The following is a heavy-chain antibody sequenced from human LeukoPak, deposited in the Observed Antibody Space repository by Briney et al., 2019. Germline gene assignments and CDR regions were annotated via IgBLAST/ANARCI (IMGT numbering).Heavy chain of an antibody. CDR3: ARDWQWLVKSGNIDY. CDR2: ISYDGSNK. Sequence: PGGSLRLSCAASGFTLGSHAMHWVRQAPGKGLEWVAVISYDGSNKYYADYVKGQFTISRDNSKNTLYLQMNSLRAEDTAVYYCARDWQWLVKSGNIDYWGQGTLVTVSS. CDR1: GFTLGSHA. J-gene: IGHJ4*02. V-gene: IGHV3-30*04. D-gene: IGHD6-19*01.